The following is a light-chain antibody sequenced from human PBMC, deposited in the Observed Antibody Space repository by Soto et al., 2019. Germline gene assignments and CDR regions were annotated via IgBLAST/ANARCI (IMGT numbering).Light chain of an antibody. J-gene: IGKJ1*01. CDR2: RAS. Sequence: EIVMTQSPAALSLSPGERATLSCRASQTIGSNLAWLQQKPGQAPRLLIYRASTRAAGIPARFSASGTGTDFTLTISDVQPEDFAVYYCHQRQSWPRTFGQGTKVDIK. CDR3: HQRQSWPRT. V-gene: IGKV3D-15*01. CDR1: QTIGSN.